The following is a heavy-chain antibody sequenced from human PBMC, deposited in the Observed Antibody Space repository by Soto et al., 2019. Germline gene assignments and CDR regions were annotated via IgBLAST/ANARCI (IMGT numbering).Heavy chain of an antibody. CDR2: ISGSGGST. J-gene: IGHJ6*03. V-gene: IGHV3-23*01. Sequence: GGSLRLSCAASGFTFSSYAMSWVRQAPGKGLEWVSAISGSGGSTYYADSVKGRFTISRDNSKNTLYLQMNSLRAEDTAVYYCAKSSYGKKHYYYYYMDVWGKGTTVTVSS. CDR3: AKSSYGKKHYYYYYMDV. D-gene: IGHD3-10*01. CDR1: GFTFSSYA.